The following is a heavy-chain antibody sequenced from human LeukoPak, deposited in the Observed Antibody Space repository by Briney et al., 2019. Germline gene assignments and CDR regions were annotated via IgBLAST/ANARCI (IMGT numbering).Heavy chain of an antibody. CDR2: ISSSGSTI. J-gene: IGHJ4*02. Sequence: GGSLRLSCAASGFTFSSYEMNWVRQAPGKGLEWVSYISSSGSTIYYADSVKGRFTISRDSAKNSLYLQMNSLRAEDTAVYYCARWLYNSGWGIDYWGQGTLVTVSS. CDR3: ARWLYNSGWGIDY. D-gene: IGHD6-19*01. CDR1: GFTFSSYE. V-gene: IGHV3-48*03.